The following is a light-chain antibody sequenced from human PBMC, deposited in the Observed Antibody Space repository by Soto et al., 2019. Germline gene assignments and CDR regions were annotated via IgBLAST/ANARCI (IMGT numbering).Light chain of an antibody. V-gene: IGLV2-14*01. J-gene: IGLJ3*02. CDR3: RSYTSSNTWV. CDR1: SSDVGAYNY. Sequence: QSALTQPASVSGSPGQSITISCTGTSSDVGAYNYVSWYQQHPGKAPKLMIYEVSYRPSGVSNRFSGSKSGNTASLTISGLQAEDEADYYCRSYTSSNTWVFGGGTKVTVL. CDR2: EVS.